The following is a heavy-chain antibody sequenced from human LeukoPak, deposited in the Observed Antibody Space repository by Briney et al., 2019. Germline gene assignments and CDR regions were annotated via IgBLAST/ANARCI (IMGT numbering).Heavy chain of an antibody. CDR2: IRYDGSNK. J-gene: IGHJ4*02. CDR1: GFTFSSYG. D-gene: IGHD2-15*01. Sequence: GGSLRLSCAASGFTFSSYGMQWVRQAPGKGLEWVAFIRYDGSNKYYADSVKGLFTISRDNSKNTLYLQMNSLRAEDTAVYYCAKDMLGYCSGGSCPGFDYWGQGTLVTVSS. CDR3: AKDMLGYCSGGSCPGFDY. V-gene: IGHV3-30*02.